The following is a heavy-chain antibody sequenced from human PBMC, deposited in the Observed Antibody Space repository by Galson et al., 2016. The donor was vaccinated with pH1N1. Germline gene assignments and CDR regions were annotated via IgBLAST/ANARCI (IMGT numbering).Heavy chain of an antibody. V-gene: IGHV1-18*01. CDR1: GDTFNGYG. Sequence: SVKVSCKASGDTFNGYGITWVLQAPGQGLQWMGWINTRNGYTKNSQKFQGRVPMTTDTTTSTVYLELRSLKSDDTGVYFCARGRGDLAGYYYGLDVWGQGTTVTVSS. J-gene: IGHJ6*02. D-gene: IGHD3-10*01. CDR3: ARGRGDLAGYYYGLDV. CDR2: INTRNGYT.